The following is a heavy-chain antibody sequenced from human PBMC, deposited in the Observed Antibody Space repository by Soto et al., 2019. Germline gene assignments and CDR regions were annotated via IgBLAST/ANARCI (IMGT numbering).Heavy chain of an antibody. D-gene: IGHD3-22*01. CDR2: IYHSGST. Sequence: QVQLQESGPGLVKPSGTLSLTCAVSGGSISSSNWWSWVRQPPGKGLEWIGEIYHSGSTNYNPSLKSRVTISVDKSKNQFSLKLSSVTAADTAVYYCARGVSYYYDSSGYYAYFDYWGQGTLVTVSS. CDR1: GGSISSSNW. CDR3: ARGVSYYYDSSGYYAYFDY. J-gene: IGHJ4*02. V-gene: IGHV4-4*02.